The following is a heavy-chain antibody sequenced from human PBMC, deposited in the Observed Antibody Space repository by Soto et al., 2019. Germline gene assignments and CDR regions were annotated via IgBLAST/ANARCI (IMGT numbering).Heavy chain of an antibody. Sequence: ESLKISCKGSGYSFTSYRIGWVRQMPGKGLEWMGIIYPGDSDTRYSPSFQGQVTISADKSISTAYLQWSSLKASDTAMYYCARRNRPVGELTYYFDYWGQGTLVTVSS. J-gene: IGHJ4*02. D-gene: IGHD3-10*01. V-gene: IGHV5-51*01. CDR1: GYSFTSYR. CDR3: ARRNRPVGELTYYFDY. CDR2: IYPGDSDT.